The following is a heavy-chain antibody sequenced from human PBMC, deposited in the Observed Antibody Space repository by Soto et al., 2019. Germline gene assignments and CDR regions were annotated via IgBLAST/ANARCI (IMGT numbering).Heavy chain of an antibody. CDR1: GFTVSSNY. CDR3: ARHGYSYGGGYFGY. Sequence: EVQLVESGGGLVQPGGSLRLSCAASGFTVSSNYMSWVRQAPGKGLEWVSVIYSGGSAYYADSVKGRFTISRDNSKNTLYLQMNSLRAEDTAVYYCARHGYSYGGGYFGYWGQGNLVTVSS. J-gene: IGHJ4*02. V-gene: IGHV3-66*04. CDR2: IYSGGSA. D-gene: IGHD5-18*01.